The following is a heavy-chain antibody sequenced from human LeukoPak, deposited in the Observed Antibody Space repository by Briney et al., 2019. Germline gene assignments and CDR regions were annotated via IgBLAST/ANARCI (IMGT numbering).Heavy chain of an antibody. J-gene: IGHJ4*02. CDR1: GGSISSSSYY. CDR2: IYYSGST. CDR3: ARGRHSYFDY. Sequence: SGTLSLTCTVSGGSISSSSYYWGWIRQPPGEGLEWIGSIYYSGSTYYNPSLKSRVTISVDTSKNQFSLKLSSVTAADTAVYYCARGRHSYFDYWGQGTLVTVSS. V-gene: IGHV4-39*07.